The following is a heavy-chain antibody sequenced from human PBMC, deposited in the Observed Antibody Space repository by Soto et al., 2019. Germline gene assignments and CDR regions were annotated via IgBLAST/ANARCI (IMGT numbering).Heavy chain of an antibody. J-gene: IGHJ4*02. CDR1: RGAFSGDA. Sequence: GAPVKVSCKASRGAFSGDASSWGQQAPGQGLEWMGGIIPIFGTANYAQKFQGRVTITADESTSTAYMELSSLRSEDTAVYYCARGGFWSGYYRGDPGLYFDYWGQGTLVTVSS. V-gene: IGHV1-69*13. D-gene: IGHD3-3*01. CDR2: IIPIFGTA. CDR3: ARGGFWSGYYRGDPGLYFDY.